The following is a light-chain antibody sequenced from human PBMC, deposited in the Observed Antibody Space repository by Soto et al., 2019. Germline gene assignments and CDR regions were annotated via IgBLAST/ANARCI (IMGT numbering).Light chain of an antibody. V-gene: IGKV1-39*01. CDR1: QSISRN. Sequence: DIQMTQSPSSLSASVGDRVTITCRASQSISRNLNWYQHKPGKAPKLLIYAASNLQNGVPSRFRGGVSGTEFTLSINSLQPEDFGTYYCQQSFTTASITFGQGTRLEIK. J-gene: IGKJ5*01. CDR2: AAS. CDR3: QQSFTTASIT.